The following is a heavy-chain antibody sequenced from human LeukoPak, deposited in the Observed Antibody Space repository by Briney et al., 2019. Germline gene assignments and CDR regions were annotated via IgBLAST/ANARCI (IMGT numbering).Heavy chain of an antibody. CDR2: ISGSGGST. V-gene: IGHV3-23*01. D-gene: IGHD6-13*01. Sequence: HPGGSLRLSCAASGFTFSSYAMSWVRQAPGKGLEWVSAISGSGGSTYYADSVKGRFTISRDNSKNTLYLQMNSLRAEDTAVYYCAKDDLSSIAAAGNKWGQGTLVTVSS. CDR3: AKDDLSSIAAAGNK. J-gene: IGHJ4*02. CDR1: GFTFSSYA.